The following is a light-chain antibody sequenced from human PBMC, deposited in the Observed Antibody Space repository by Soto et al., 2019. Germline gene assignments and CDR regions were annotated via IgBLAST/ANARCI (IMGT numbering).Light chain of an antibody. J-gene: IGKJ5*01. CDR3: QQYYTSIT. Sequence: DIVMAQSPDSLAVSLGERATMNCKSRRRVLYSSDNRNYLTWYQHKVGQPPKLLISWASSRASGVPDRFSGSGSGTDFTLTISSVQAEDVAAYYCQQYYTSITFGQGTRLEIK. CDR1: RRVLYSSDNRNY. V-gene: IGKV4-1*01. CDR2: WAS.